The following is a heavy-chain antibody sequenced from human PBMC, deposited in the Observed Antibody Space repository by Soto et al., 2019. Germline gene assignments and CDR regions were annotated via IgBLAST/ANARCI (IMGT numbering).Heavy chain of an antibody. CDR2: IFYSGTT. V-gene: IGHV4-31*03. Sequence: SETLSLTCTVSGDSVNGGRYYWHWILHLPGKGLEWIGYIFYSGTTYYNPSLMSRVTISLDTSKNQFSLKLTSVTAADTAVYYCARRYELWFGNNWFDPWGQGTLVTVSS. CDR1: GDSVNGGRYY. D-gene: IGHD3-10*01. CDR3: ARRYELWFGNNWFDP. J-gene: IGHJ5*02.